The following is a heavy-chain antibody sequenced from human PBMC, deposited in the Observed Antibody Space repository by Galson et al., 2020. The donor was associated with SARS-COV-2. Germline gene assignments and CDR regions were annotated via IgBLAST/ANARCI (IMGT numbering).Heavy chain of an antibody. J-gene: IGHJ4*02. CDR3: ARAEWEKLGGAFDY. CDR2: IFASGTT. V-gene: IGHV4-4*07. Sequence: SETLSLKCTVSGASIRNYYWSWIRQTAGKGLEWIGRIFASGTTVYNPSLESRVTMSLDTSNSHFSLKLTSMTAADTAVYYCARAEWEKLGGAFDYWGQGTLVTVSS. CDR1: GASIRNYY. D-gene: IGHD1-26*01.